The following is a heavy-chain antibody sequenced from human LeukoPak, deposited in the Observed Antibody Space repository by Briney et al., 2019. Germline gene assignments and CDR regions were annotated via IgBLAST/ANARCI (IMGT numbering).Heavy chain of an antibody. J-gene: IGHJ4*02. CDR2: ISSSSSTI. Sequence: GGSLRLSCAASGFTFSSYSMNWVRQAPGKGLEWVSYISSSSSTIYYADSVKGRFTISRDNAKNSLYLQMNSLRAEDTAVYCCARLGPTYYYDSSGSGQLDYWGQGTLVTVSS. CDR1: GFTFSSYS. CDR3: ARLGPTYYYDSSGSGQLDY. D-gene: IGHD3-22*01. V-gene: IGHV3-48*01.